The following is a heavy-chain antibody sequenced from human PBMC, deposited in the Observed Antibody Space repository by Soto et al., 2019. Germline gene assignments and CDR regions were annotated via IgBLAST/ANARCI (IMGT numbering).Heavy chain of an antibody. Sequence: QVQLVQSGAEVKKPGASVKVSCKASGYTFTSYGISWVRQAPGQGLEWMGWISAYNGNTNYAQKLQGRVTMTTDTSTSTAYMELRSLRSDDTAVYYCARDIVVVPAAIIAARPDYYYGMDVWGQGTTVTVSS. CDR3: ARDIVVVPAAIIAARPDYYYGMDV. J-gene: IGHJ6*02. CDR2: ISAYNGNT. CDR1: GYTFTSYG. D-gene: IGHD2-2*02. V-gene: IGHV1-18*04.